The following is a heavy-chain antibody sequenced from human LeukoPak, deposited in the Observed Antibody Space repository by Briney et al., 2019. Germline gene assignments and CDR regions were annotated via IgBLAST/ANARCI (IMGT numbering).Heavy chain of an antibody. D-gene: IGHD2-2*02. CDR2: ISGSGGST. CDR3: AKVFPDIVVVPAAIDS. Sequence: GGSLRLSCAASGFTFSSYAMSWDRQAPGKGLEWVSAISGSGGSTYYADSVKGRFTISRDNSKNTLYLQMNSLRAEDTAVYYCAKVFPDIVVVPAAIDSWGQGTLVTVSS. J-gene: IGHJ4*02. CDR1: GFTFSSYA. V-gene: IGHV3-23*01.